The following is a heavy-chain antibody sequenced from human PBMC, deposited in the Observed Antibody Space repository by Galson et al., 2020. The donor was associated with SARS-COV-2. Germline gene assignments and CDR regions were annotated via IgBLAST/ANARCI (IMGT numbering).Heavy chain of an antibody. CDR3: AQLGSWGVDGSGKPVV. V-gene: IGHV1-46*03. CDR1: GYTFTSYY. Sequence: ASVKVSCKASGYTFTSYYIHWVRQAPGQGLEWMGLINPSSGSTNYAQRFRGRVTVTRDTSTSTVYMELSSLRSDDTAIYYCAQLGSWGVDGSGKPVVWGQGTLVTVSS. J-gene: IGHJ4*02. D-gene: IGHD3-10*01. CDR2: INPSSGST.